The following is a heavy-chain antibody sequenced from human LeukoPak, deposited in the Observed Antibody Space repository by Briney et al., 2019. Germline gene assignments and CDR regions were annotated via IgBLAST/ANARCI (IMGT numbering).Heavy chain of an antibody. V-gene: IGHV3-21*01. Sequence: GGSLRLSCAASGFTFSGYSMNWVRQAPGKGLEWVSSISSSSSYIYYADSVKGRFTISRDNAKNSLYLQMNGLRAEDTAVYYCARDTNSAGAYFDYWGQGTLVTVSS. CDR3: ARDTNSAGAYFDY. D-gene: IGHD2-21*01. J-gene: IGHJ4*02. CDR2: ISSSSSYI. CDR1: GFTFSGYS.